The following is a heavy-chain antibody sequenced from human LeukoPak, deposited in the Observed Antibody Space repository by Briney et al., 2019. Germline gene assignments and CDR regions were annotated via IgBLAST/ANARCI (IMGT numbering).Heavy chain of an antibody. V-gene: IGHV3-21*01. J-gene: IGHJ3*02. CDR3: ARVRGDADPIDAFDI. Sequence: GGSLRLSCAASGFTFSSYSMNWVRQAPGKGLEWVSSISSSSSYIYYADSVKGRFTISRDNAKNLLYLQMNSLRAEDTAVYYCARVRGDADPIDAFDIWGQGTMVTVSS. CDR1: GFTFSSYS. CDR2: ISSSSSYI. D-gene: IGHD3-16*01.